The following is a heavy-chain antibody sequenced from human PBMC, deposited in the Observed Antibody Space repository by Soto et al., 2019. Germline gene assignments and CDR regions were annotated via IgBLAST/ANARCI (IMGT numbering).Heavy chain of an antibody. CDR1: EGTFSTSA. D-gene: IGHD3-3*01. J-gene: IGHJ6*02. Sequence: QVQLVQSGAEVKKPGSSVRVSCRASEGTFSTSAISWVRQAPGKGLEWMGAIIPMFGTGNYAQNFQGRVTMTADKSTSTVYMELTSLRPGDTAVYYCARDQRGVATFSGMDVWGQGTTVTVSS. V-gene: IGHV1-69*06. CDR3: ARDQRGVATFSGMDV. CDR2: IIPMFGTG.